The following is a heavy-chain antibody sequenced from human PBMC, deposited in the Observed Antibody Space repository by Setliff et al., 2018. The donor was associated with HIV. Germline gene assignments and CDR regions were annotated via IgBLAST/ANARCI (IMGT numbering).Heavy chain of an antibody. CDR2: IYHTGRT. J-gene: IGHJ5*02. CDR3: ASRIYYYDESRVLREEGFVP. D-gene: IGHD3-22*01. V-gene: IGHV4-39*01. Sequence: KTSETLSLTCSVSGGSIDNNKYYWTWIRQPPGKGLEWTGSIYHTGRTYYNRSLESRLTISIDTSKNQFSLKLTSVTAADTAMYYCASRIYYYDESRVLREEGFVPWGQGTLVTVFS. CDR1: GGSIDNNKYY.